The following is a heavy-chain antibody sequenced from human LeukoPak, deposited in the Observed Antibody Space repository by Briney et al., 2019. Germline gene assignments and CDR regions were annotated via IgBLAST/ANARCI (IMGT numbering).Heavy chain of an antibody. V-gene: IGHV1-2*02. D-gene: IGHD3-22*01. J-gene: IGHJ4*02. Sequence: ASVNISCKASGYTFTGYSMHWVRQAPGQGLEWMGWINPNSGDTNYAQKFQGRVTMTRDTSISTAYMELSRLISDDTAVYYCARDVSPDTSGNPDYWGQGTLVTVSS. CDR2: INPNSGDT. CDR1: GYTFTGYS. CDR3: ARDVSPDTSGNPDY.